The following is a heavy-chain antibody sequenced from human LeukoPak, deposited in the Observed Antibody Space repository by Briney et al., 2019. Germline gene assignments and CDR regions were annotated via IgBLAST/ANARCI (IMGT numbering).Heavy chain of an antibody. V-gene: IGHV3-30*02. J-gene: IGHJ4*02. Sequence: QPGGSLRLSCAASGFTFSSYGMHWVRQAPGKGLEWVAFIRYDGSNKYYADSVKGRFTISRDNSKNTLYLQMNSLRAEDTAVYYRAKDLRAYSGSSLPIDYWGQGTLVTVSS. CDR1: GFTFSSYG. D-gene: IGHD1-26*01. CDR3: AKDLRAYSGSSLPIDY. CDR2: IRYDGSNK.